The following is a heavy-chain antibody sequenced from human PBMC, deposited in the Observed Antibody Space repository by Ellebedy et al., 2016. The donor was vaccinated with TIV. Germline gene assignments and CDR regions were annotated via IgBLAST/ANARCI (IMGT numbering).Heavy chain of an antibody. CDR2: NSNTGSRT. D-gene: IGHD3-22*01. V-gene: IGHV3-23*01. CDR3: AKGRGGGSDSSAPRYYFDY. J-gene: IGHJ4*02. CDR1: GFPFISYA. Sequence: GESLKISCAASGFPFISYAMSWVRQAPGKGLEWVSTNSNTGSRTYYADSVEGRFIISRDNSKKTLYLQMNSLRAEDTAVYYWAKGRGGGSDSSAPRYYFDYWGLGTLVTVSS.